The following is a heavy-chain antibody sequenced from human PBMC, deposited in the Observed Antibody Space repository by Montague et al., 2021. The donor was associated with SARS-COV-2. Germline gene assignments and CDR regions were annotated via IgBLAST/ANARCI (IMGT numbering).Heavy chain of an antibody. D-gene: IGHD4-23*01. CDR1: GGSVSSRSYY. CDR3: ARRGDYGGPRFDY. J-gene: IGHJ4*02. V-gene: IGHV4-39*01. CDR2: IYYSGST. Sequence: SETLSLTCTVSGGSVSSRSYYWGWIRQPPGKGLEWIGSIYYSGSTHYNPSLESRVTISVDTSKNQFSLKLSSVTAADTAVYYCARRGDYGGPRFDYWGQGTLLSVSS.